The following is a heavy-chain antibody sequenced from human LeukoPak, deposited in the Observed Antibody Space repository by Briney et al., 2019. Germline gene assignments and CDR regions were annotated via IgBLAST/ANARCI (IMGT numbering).Heavy chain of an antibody. J-gene: IGHJ1*01. CDR3: AREGADYYDSSGYYKYFQH. Sequence: GGSLRLSCAASGFTFSSYSMTWVRQAPGKGLEWVSYISSSSNTIYYADSVKGRFTISRDNAKNSLYLQMNSLRAEDTAVHYCAREGADYYDSSGYYKYFQHWGQGTLVTVSS. CDR2: ISSSSNTI. D-gene: IGHD3-22*01. CDR1: GFTFSSYS. V-gene: IGHV3-48*01.